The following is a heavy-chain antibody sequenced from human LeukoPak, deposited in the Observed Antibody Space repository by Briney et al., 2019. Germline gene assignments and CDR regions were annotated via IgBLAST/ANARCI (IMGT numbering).Heavy chain of an antibody. CDR1: GFTFSNYA. CDR2: ISTNGGST. CDR3: VKDTNGFDY. Sequence: PGGSLRLSCSASGFTFSNYAIHWVRQAPGKGPEYVSAISTNGGSTYYADSVKGRFTISRDNSKNTLYLQMSSLRAEDTAVYYCVKDTNGFDYWGQGTLVTVSS. V-gene: IGHV3-64D*08. J-gene: IGHJ4*02.